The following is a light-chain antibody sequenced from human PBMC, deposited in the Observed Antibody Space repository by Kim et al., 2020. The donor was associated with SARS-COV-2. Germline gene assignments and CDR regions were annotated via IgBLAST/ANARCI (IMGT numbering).Light chain of an antibody. CDR2: LNSDGSH. CDR3: QTWATGIHV. V-gene: IGLV4-69*01. CDR1: SGNSSYA. J-gene: IGLJ1*01. Sequence: SIKLACTLSSGNSSYAIAWHQQQPGMGPRFLMKLNSDGSHTKGDGIPDRFSGSSSGAERYLTISSLQSEDEADYYCQTWATGIHVFGTGTKVTVL.